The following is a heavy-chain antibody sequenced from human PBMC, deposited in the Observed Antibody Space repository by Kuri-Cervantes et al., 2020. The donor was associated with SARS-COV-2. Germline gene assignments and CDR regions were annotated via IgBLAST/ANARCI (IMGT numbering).Heavy chain of an antibody. Sequence: GGSLRLSCTASGVTFSGYNMNWVRQAPGKGLEWVSSISSTSSYIYYADSVKGRFTISRDNAKNSLYLQMNSLRAEDTAVYYCARDCSSPYKYYYYYYMDVWGKGTTVTVSS. CDR2: ISSTSSYI. V-gene: IGHV3-21*01. CDR1: GVTFSGYN. CDR3: ARDCSSPYKYYYYYYMDV. J-gene: IGHJ6*03. D-gene: IGHD6-13*01.